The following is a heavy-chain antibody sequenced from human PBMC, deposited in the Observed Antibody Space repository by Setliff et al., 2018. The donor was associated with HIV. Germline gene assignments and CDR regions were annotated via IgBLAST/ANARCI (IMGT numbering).Heavy chain of an antibody. CDR3: ALPYCGGGNCWSSASLPPAGWFDP. J-gene: IGHJ5*02. CDR1: GGTFSSYV. D-gene: IGHD2-15*01. V-gene: IGHV1-69*05. Sequence: ASVKVSCKASGGTFSSYVISWVRQAPGQGPEWMGGIIPMYGVANYAQKFQGRVTITTDESTSTAYMELSSLRSEDTAVYYCALPYCGGGNCWSSASLPPAGWFDPWGQGTRVTVSS. CDR2: IIPMYGVA.